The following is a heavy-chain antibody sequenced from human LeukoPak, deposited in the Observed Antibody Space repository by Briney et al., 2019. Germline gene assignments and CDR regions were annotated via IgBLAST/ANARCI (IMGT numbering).Heavy chain of an antibody. CDR2: INSDGSST. D-gene: IGHD4-23*01. J-gene: IGHJ5*02. CDR1: GFTFSSYW. CDR3: ARGGNSRYLYNWFDP. V-gene: IGHV3-74*01. Sequence: GGSLRLSCAASGFTFSSYWMHWVRHAPGKGLVWVSRINSDGSSTSYADSVKGRFTISRDNAKNTLYLQMNSLRAEDTAVYYCARGGNSRYLYNWFDPWGQGTLVTVSS.